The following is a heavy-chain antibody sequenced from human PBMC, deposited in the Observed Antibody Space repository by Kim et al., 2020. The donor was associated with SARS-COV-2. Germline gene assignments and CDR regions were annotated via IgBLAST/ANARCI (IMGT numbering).Heavy chain of an antibody. CDR3: ARDLLAAAAGTGGFDP. D-gene: IGHD6-13*01. Sequence: SLKSRVTISVDTSKNQFSLKLSSVTAADTAVYYCARDLLAAAAGTGGFDPWGQGTLVTVSS. J-gene: IGHJ5*02. V-gene: IGHV4-59*01.